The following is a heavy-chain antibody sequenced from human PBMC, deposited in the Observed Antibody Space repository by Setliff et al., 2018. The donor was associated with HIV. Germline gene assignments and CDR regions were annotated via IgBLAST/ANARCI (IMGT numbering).Heavy chain of an antibody. V-gene: IGHV4-34*01. Sequence: SETLSLTCAVYGGAFSGYYWSWIRQSPEMGLEWIAEISHTGSTKYNPSLGGRVTISLATSKNQFSLSLRSLSAADTAVYYCARDKRYRFPFDSWGQGTLVTVSS. J-gene: IGHJ4*02. CDR3: ARDKRYRFPFDS. CDR1: GGAFSGYY. CDR2: ISHTGST. D-gene: IGHD2-2*02.